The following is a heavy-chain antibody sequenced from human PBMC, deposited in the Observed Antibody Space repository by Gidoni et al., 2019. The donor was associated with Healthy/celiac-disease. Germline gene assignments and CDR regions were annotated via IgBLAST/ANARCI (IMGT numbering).Heavy chain of an antibody. CDR2: IWYDGSNK. D-gene: IGHD4-4*01. Sequence: QVQLVESGGGVVQPGRSLRLSCAASGFTFSSYGLHWVRQAPGKGLGWVAVIWYDGSNKYYADSVKGRFTISRDNSKNTLYLQMNSLRAEDTAVYYCARGDYSNYAGSVDYYYGMDVWGQGTTVTVSS. V-gene: IGHV3-33*01. CDR3: ARGDYSNYAGSVDYYYGMDV. J-gene: IGHJ6*02. CDR1: GFTFSSYG.